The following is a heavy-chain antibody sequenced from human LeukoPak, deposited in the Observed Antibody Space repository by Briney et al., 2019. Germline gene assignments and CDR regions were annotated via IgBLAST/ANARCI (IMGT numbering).Heavy chain of an antibody. V-gene: IGHV3-7*01. CDR1: EFTISGYW. CDR2: IKQDGSEK. D-gene: IGHD6-25*01. J-gene: IGHJ4*02. CDR3: ARDLGSSGWISYFDY. Sequence: GGSLRLSCAASEFTISGYWMSWVRQAPGKGLEWVANIKQDGSEKFYVDSVKGRFTISRDNAKNSVFLQLNSLRAEDTAVYYCARDLGSSGWISYFDYWGQGALVTVSS.